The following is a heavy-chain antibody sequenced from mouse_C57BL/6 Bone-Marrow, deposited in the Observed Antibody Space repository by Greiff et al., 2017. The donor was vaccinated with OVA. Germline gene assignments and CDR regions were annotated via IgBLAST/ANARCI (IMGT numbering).Heavy chain of an antibody. CDR3: ARYTTVVAPYWYFDV. Sequence: EVKLMESGGGLVQPGGSLSLSCAASGFTFTDYYMSWVRQPPGKALEWLGFIRNKANGYTTEYSASVKGRFTISRDNSQSILYLQMNALRAEDSATYYCARYTTVVAPYWYFDVWGTGTTVTVSS. J-gene: IGHJ1*03. D-gene: IGHD1-1*01. V-gene: IGHV7-3*01. CDR1: GFTFTDYY. CDR2: IRNKANGYTT.